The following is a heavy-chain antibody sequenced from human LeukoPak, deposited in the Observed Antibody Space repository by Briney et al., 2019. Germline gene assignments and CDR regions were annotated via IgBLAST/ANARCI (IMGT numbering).Heavy chain of an antibody. CDR1: GFTFSSYW. V-gene: IGHV3-74*01. D-gene: IGHD3-10*01. Sequence: GGSLRLSCAASGFTFSSYWMHWVRQAPGKGLVLVSRINSDGSSTSYADSVKGRFTISRDNAKNTLYLQMNSLRAEDTAVYYCARKKITKVRGAPLFDYWGQGTLVTVSS. CDR3: ARKKITKVRGAPLFDY. CDR2: INSDGSST. J-gene: IGHJ4*02.